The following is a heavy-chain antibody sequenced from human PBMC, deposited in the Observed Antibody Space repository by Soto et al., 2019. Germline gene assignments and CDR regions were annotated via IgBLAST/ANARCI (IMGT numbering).Heavy chain of an antibody. CDR3: ARASMSTVSWGFDP. V-gene: IGHV4-59*01. D-gene: IGHD4-4*01. CDR1: GDSITSNH. CDR2: IYNSGTT. Sequence: SETLSLTCAVSGDSITSNHWNWIRQPPGRGLEWIGYIYNSGTTKYNPSLKSRVIISVDTSKNQLSLKLSSVTAADTAVYYCARASMSTVSWGFDPWGQGTQVTVSS. J-gene: IGHJ5*02.